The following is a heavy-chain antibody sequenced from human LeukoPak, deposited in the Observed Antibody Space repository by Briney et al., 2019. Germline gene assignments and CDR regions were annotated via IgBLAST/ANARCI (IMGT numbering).Heavy chain of an antibody. D-gene: IGHD3-10*01. CDR3: ARGAPRVGWFGESLSSYYYYYGMDV. CDR2: IYPRDGST. Sequence: GASVKVSRKESGYTFTSNYIHWVRQAPGQGLEWMGMIYPRDGSTSYAQKFQGRVTVTRDTSTSTVHMELSGLRSEDTAVYYCARGAPRVGWFGESLSSYYYYYGMDVWGQGTTVTVSS. J-gene: IGHJ6*02. CDR1: GYTFTSNY. V-gene: IGHV1-46*01.